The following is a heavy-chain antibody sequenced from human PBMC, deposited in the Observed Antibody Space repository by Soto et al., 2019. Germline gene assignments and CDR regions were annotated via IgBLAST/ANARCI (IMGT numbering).Heavy chain of an antibody. CDR3: AKDGITIFGVVIRAEDP. D-gene: IGHD3-3*01. CDR1: GFTFSSYA. Sequence: GGSLRLSCAASGFTFSSYAMSRVRQAPGKGLEWVSAISGSGGSTYYADSVKGRFTISRDNSKNTLYLQMNSLRAEDTAVYYCAKDGITIFGVVIRAEDPWGQGTLVTVSS. V-gene: IGHV3-23*01. CDR2: ISGSGGST. J-gene: IGHJ5*02.